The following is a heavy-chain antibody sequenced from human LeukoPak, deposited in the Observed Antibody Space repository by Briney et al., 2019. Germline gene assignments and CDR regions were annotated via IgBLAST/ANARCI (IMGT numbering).Heavy chain of an antibody. Sequence: GGSLRLSCAASGSTFSSYSMNWVRQAPGKGLEWVSSISSSSSYIYYADSVKGRFTIPRDNAKNSLYLQMNSLRAEDTAVYYCARDDVSRLGMDVWGQGTTVTVSS. J-gene: IGHJ6*02. D-gene: IGHD3-10*02. V-gene: IGHV3-21*01. CDR3: ARDDVSRLGMDV. CDR2: ISSSSSYI. CDR1: GSTFSSYS.